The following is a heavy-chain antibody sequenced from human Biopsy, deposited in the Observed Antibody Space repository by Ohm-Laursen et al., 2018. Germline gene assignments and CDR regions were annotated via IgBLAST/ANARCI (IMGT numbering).Heavy chain of an antibody. V-gene: IGHV1-18*04. CDR2: TSGYNDDT. Sequence: ASVKVSCNASGYTFISYGISWVRQAPGQGLEWMGWTSGYNDDTNYAQKFQGRLTMTTDTSTRTAYMELRSPRSDDTAVYFCARDYKVHAKTDCFDPWGQGTLVTVSS. J-gene: IGHJ5*02. CDR1: GYTFISYG. CDR3: ARDYKVHAKTDCFDP. D-gene: IGHD2-8*01.